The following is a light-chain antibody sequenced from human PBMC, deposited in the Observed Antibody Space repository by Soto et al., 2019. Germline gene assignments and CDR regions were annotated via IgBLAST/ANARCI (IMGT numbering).Light chain of an antibody. CDR3: QQGNSFPLT. V-gene: IGKV1-12*01. Sequence: DIQMTQSPSSVSASVGDRVTITCRASQDISSRLAWVQQKPGKAPKLLTYAASSLHIGVPSRFSGSGSGTDFTLTINRLQPEDFATYYCQQGNSFPLTFGGGTKVEIK. J-gene: IGKJ4*01. CDR2: AAS. CDR1: QDISSR.